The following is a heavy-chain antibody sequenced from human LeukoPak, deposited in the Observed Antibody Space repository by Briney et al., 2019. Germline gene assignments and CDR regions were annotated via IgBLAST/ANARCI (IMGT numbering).Heavy chain of an antibody. V-gene: IGHV4-59*01. CDR1: GGSIRSYY. D-gene: IGHD1-26*01. J-gene: IGHJ3*02. Sequence: SETLSLTCTVSGGSIRSYYWSWIRQPPGKGLECIGYIYYSWSTSYNPSLKSRVTISVDTSKNHFSLKLGSVTAADTAVYYCARYSGSYPHDAFDIWGQGTMVTVSS. CDR3: ARYSGSYPHDAFDI. CDR2: IYYSWST.